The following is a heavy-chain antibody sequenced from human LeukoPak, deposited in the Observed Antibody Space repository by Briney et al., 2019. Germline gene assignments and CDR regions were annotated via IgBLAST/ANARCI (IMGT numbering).Heavy chain of an antibody. J-gene: IGHJ4*02. V-gene: IGHV3-48*04. CDR1: GFTFSSFS. CDR3: AKDNLVGAKDY. Sequence: GGSLRLSCAASGFTFSSFSMNWVRQAPGKGLEWVSYIRTSGTNTDYTGSVKGRFTISRDNAKNSLYLQMNSLRAEDTALYYCAKDNLVGAKDYWGQGTLVTVSS. D-gene: IGHD1-26*01. CDR2: IRTSGTNT.